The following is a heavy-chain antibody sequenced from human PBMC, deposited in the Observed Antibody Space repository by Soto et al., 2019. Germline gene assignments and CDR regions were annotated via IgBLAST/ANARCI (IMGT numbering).Heavy chain of an antibody. CDR2: ISSSSISI. CDR1: GFTFRRYD. J-gene: IGHJ6*02. V-gene: IGHV3-21*01. CDR3: ARLYDVLTNGMDV. D-gene: IGHD3-9*01. Sequence: VQLEESGGGLVKPGGSLRLSCSASGFTFRRYDMNWVRQAPGKGLEWVSSISSSSISIHYGDSVKGRFTISRDNARNVLYLQMNSLRAEDTAVYFCARLYDVLTNGMDVWGQGTTVTVS.